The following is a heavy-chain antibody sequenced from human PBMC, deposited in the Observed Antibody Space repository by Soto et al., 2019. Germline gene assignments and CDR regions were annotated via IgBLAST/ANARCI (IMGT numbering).Heavy chain of an antibody. V-gene: IGHV1-69*13. CDR3: ATLDQSYCRGDCYIQYYYGMDV. J-gene: IGHJ6*02. D-gene: IGHD2-21*02. Sequence: EASVKVSCKASGGTFSSYAISWVRQAPGQGLEWMGGIIPIVGTANYAQKFQGRVKITADESTSTVYMELSSLRSEDTAVYYCATLDQSYCRGDCYIQYYYGMDVWGQGTTVTVSS. CDR2: IIPIVGTA. CDR1: GGTFSSYA.